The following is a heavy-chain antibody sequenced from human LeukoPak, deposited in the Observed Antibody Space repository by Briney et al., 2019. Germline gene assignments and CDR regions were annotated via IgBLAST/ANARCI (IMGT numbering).Heavy chain of an antibody. CDR1: GFTFSSYA. V-gene: IGHV3-23*01. CDR3: AKAEGYDILTGLDY. CDR2: IGASGGST. J-gene: IGHJ4*02. Sequence: GGSLRLSCATSGFTFSSYAMSWVRQAPGKGLEWVSGIGASGGSTYYADSVKGRFTISRDNSKNTLYLQMNSLRTQDTAVYYCAKAEGYDILTGLDYWGQGTLVTVSS. D-gene: IGHD3-9*01.